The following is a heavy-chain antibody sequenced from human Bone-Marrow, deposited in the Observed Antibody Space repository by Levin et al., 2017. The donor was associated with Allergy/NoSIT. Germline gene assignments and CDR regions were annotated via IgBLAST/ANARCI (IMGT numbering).Heavy chain of an antibody. V-gene: IGHV4-59*01. CDR1: GGSISSYY. CDR3: AGVFSSSSGSPIDY. D-gene: IGHD6-6*01. CDR2: IYNSGST. J-gene: IGHJ4*02. Sequence: SCTVSGGSISSYYWSWIRQPPGKGLEWIGYIYNSGSTNYNPSLKSRVTISVDTSKNQFSLKLSAVTAADTAVYYCAGVFSSSSGSPIDYWGQGTLVTVSS.